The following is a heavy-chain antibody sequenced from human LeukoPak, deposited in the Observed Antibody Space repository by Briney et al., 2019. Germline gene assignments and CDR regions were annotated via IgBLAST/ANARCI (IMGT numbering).Heavy chain of an antibody. J-gene: IGHJ4*02. V-gene: IGHV1-69*13. CDR1: GGTFSSYP. CDR3: ARNSRVASTSGLNY. D-gene: IGHD4-23*01. CDR2: ITPIFGAA. Sequence: ASVTVSCKASGGTFSSYPFTWVRQAPGQGLEWMGEITPIFGAANYAQTFQGRVTITADESTSTVFMELSSLRSDDTAFYYCARNSRVASTSGLNYWGQGTLVTVSS.